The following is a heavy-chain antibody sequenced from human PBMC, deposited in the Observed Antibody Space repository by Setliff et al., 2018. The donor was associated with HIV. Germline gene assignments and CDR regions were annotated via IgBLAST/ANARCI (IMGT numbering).Heavy chain of an antibody. D-gene: IGHD3-10*01. Sequence: PSETLSLTCTVSGGSISSGNSYWSWIRQPAVKGLEWIGHIYTSGNTNYNPSLKSRVTISIDTSKNQFSLKLTSVTAADTAVYSCARGRGVIKEKPFDDWGQGTLVTVSS. J-gene: IGHJ4*02. V-gene: IGHV4-61*09. CDR1: GGSISSGNSY. CDR2: IYTSGNT. CDR3: ARGRGVIKEKPFDD.